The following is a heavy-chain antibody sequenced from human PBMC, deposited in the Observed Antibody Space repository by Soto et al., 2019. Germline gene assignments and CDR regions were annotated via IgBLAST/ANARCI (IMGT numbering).Heavy chain of an antibody. J-gene: IGHJ4*02. CDR3: ARDLSGFDY. Sequence: SVNGSCKSSGGTFISYSISWVRQAPGQGLECMGGIIPIFGTANYAQKFQGRVTITADKSTSTAYMELSSLRSEDTAVYYCARDLSGFDYWGQGTLVTVSS. V-gene: IGHV1-69*06. CDR1: GGTFISYS. D-gene: IGHD3-10*01. CDR2: IIPIFGTA.